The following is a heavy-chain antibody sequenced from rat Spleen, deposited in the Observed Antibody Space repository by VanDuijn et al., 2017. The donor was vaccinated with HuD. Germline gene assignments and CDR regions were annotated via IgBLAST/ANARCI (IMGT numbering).Heavy chain of an antibody. V-gene: IGHV5-27*01. Sequence: EVQLVESDGGLVQPGRSLKLSCAASGFTFSDYYMAWVRQAPTTGLEWVAYISTGGDNTYYRDSVKGRFTISRDNAKSTLYLQLDSLRSEDTATYYCATDTFYDGTYYPGGFDYWGQGVMVTVSS. CDR1: GFTFSDYY. CDR3: ATDTFYDGTYYPGGFDY. J-gene: IGHJ2*01. D-gene: IGHD1-12*02. CDR2: ISTGGDNT.